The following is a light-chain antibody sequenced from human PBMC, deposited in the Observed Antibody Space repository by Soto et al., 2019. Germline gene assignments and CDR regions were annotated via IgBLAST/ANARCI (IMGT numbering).Light chain of an antibody. CDR3: TSYVGNDIWV. V-gene: IGLV2-8*01. Sequence: QSALTQPPSASGSPEQSVTISCTGTISDVGAYKYVSWYQQYPGKAPKLMIYEVTKRPSGVPDRFSGSKSGNTASLTVSGLQAEDEADYYCTSYVGNDIWVFGGGTKLTVL. J-gene: IGLJ3*02. CDR1: ISDVGAYKY. CDR2: EVT.